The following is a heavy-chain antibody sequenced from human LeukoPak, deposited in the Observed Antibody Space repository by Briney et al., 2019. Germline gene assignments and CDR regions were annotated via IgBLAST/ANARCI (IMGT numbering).Heavy chain of an antibody. CDR3: ARRAVGNSYYYSMDV. CDR2: MNPNSGNT. CDR1: GYTFISYD. J-gene: IGHJ6*03. V-gene: IGHV1-8*03. Sequence: ASEKVSCKASGYTFISYDINWVRQVPGQGLEWMGWMNPNSGNTGYAQKFQGRVTITRNTSISTAFMELSSLRSEDTAVYYCARRAVGNSYYYSMDVWGKGTTVTVSS. D-gene: IGHD6-19*01.